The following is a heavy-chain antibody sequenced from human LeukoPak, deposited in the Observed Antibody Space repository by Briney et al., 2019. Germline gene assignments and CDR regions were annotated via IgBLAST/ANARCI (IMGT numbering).Heavy chain of an antibody. CDR3: ARRDCDCELDQ. CDR1: GFTFSSHS. V-gene: IGHV3-64*01. J-gene: IGHJ4*01. D-gene: IGHD2-21*02. Sequence: GGSLRLSCAASGFTFSSHSMHWVRQAPGKGLEYVSCISSNGSSTYYAKSVKGRFTISRDNSKNTLDLQMGSLRVDDMAVYYCARRDCDCELDQWGNGTLVTVSS. CDR2: ISSNGSST.